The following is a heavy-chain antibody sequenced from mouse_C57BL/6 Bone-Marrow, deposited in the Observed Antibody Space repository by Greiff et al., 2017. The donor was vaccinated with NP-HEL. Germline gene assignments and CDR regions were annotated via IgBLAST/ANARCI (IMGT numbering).Heavy chain of an antibody. D-gene: IGHD2-1*01. Sequence: VQPQQSGAELVRPGASVKLSCTASGFNIKDDYMHWVKQRPEQGLEWIGWIDPENGDTEYASKFQGKATITADTSSNTAYLQLSSLTSEDTAVYYCTRYGNYLYYFDYWGQGTTLTVSS. V-gene: IGHV14-4*01. CDR1: GFNIKDDY. CDR3: TRYGNYLYYFDY. CDR2: IDPENGDT. J-gene: IGHJ2*01.